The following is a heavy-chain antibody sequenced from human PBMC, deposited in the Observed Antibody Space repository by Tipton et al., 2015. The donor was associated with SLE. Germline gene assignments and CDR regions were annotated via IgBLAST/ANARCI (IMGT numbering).Heavy chain of an antibody. D-gene: IGHD3-22*01. V-gene: IGHV3-21*01. CDR3: TTSSGYYLGNY. Sequence: GSLRPSCAASGFTFSSYSMNWVRQAPGKGLEWVSSISGSSSYIYYADSVKGRFTISRDNAKNSLYLQMNSLRADDTAVYYCTTSSGYYLGNYWGQGTLVTVSS. CDR1: GFTFSSYS. CDR2: ISGSSSYI. J-gene: IGHJ4*02.